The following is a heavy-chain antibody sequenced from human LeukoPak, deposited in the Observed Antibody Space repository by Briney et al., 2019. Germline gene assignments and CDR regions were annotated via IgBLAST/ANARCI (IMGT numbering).Heavy chain of an antibody. CDR3: AKDARRTSGWYFFDY. J-gene: IGHJ4*02. CDR1: GFAFSSQA. Sequence: GGTLRLSCAASGFAFSSQAMGWVRQAPGKGLEWVSVIGDSGSITYYADSVKGRFTISRDNSKNTLFLQMNSLRADDTAVYYCAKDARRTSGWYFFDYWGQGSLVTVSS. V-gene: IGHV3-23*01. CDR2: IGDSGSIT. D-gene: IGHD6-19*01.